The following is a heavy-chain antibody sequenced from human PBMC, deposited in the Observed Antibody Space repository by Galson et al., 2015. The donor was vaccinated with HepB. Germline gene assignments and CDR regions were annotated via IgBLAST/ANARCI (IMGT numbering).Heavy chain of an antibody. CDR3: TRHGDFEYSSSSGDY. CDR2: IRSKANSYAT. CDR1: GFTFSGSA. Sequence: SLRLSCAASGFTFSGSAMHWVRQASGKGLEWVGRIRSKANSYATAYAASVKGRFTISRDDSKNTAYLQMNSLKTEDTAVYYCTRHGDFEYSSSSGDYWGQGTLVTVSS. V-gene: IGHV3-73*01. J-gene: IGHJ4*02. D-gene: IGHD6-6*01.